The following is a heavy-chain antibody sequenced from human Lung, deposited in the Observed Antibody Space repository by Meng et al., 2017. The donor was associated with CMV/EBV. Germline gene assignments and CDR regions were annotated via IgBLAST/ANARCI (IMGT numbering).Heavy chain of an antibody. CDR1: GFTFSGYW. CDR2: IGRDGSDK. V-gene: IGHV3-7*01. D-gene: IGHD2-8*01. Sequence: GESXKISXAASGFTFSGYWMNWVRQAPGKGLEWVANIGRDGSDKYYVDSVKGRFTISRDNTRNSIHLQMNSLKAEDTAVYYCATYLGHCNPGVCQPQYYGLDVWGQGXTVTVSS. J-gene: IGHJ6*02. CDR3: ATYLGHCNPGVCQPQYYGLDV.